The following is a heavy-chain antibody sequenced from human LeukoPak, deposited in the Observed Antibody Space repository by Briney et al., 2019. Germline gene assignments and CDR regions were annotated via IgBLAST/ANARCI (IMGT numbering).Heavy chain of an antibody. V-gene: IGHV4-4*07. CDR2: IYTSGST. J-gene: IGHJ6*02. D-gene: IGHD1-7*01. CDR3: ARDGKSGELGDYYYGMDV. Sequence: SETLSLTCTVSGGSISSYYWSWIRQPAGKGLEWIGRIYTSGSTNYNPSLKSRVTMSVDTSKNQFSLKLSSVTAADTAVYYCARDGKSGELGDYYYGMDVWGQGTTVTVSS. CDR1: GGSISSYY.